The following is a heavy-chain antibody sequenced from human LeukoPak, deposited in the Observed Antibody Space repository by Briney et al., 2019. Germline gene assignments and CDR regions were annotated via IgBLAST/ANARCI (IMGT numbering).Heavy chain of an antibody. Sequence: GGSLRLSCAASGFTLRSSAMSWVRQAPGKGLEWVSAISGDGGTISYAASVRGRFTISRDNAKNTLFLQMSSLRAGDTALYYCAKEKLTAPYYGMDVWGQGTTVTVSS. J-gene: IGHJ6*02. CDR1: GFTLRSSA. CDR2: ISGDGGTI. CDR3: AKEKLTAPYYGMDV. V-gene: IGHV3-23*01. D-gene: IGHD5-24*01.